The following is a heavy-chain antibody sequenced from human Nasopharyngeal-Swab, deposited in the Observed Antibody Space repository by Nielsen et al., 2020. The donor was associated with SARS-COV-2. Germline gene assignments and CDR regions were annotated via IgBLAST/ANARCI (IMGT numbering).Heavy chain of an antibody. CDR3: ARDRGELLLHY. Sequence: ASVQVSCKASGYTFTSYYMHWVRQAPGQGLEWMGIINPSGGSTSYAQKFQGRVTMTRDTSTSTVYMELSSLRSEDTAVYYCARDRGELLLHYWGQGTLVTVSS. CDR1: GYTFTSYY. J-gene: IGHJ4*02. CDR2: INPSGGST. V-gene: IGHV1-46*01. D-gene: IGHD1-26*01.